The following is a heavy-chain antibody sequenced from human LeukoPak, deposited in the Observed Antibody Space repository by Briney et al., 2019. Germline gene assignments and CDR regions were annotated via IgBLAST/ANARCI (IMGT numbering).Heavy chain of an antibody. CDR1: GFTFSNAW. D-gene: IGHD2-15*01. CDR3: TTLGGRTPSSYYYYGMDV. Sequence: PGGSLRLSCAASGFTFSNAWMSWVRQAPGKGLEWVGRIKSKTDGGTTDYAAPVKGRFTISRDDSKNTLYLQMNSLKTEDTAVYYCTTLGGRTPSSYYYYGMDVWGQGTTVTVPS. CDR2: IKSKTDGGTT. V-gene: IGHV3-15*01. J-gene: IGHJ6*02.